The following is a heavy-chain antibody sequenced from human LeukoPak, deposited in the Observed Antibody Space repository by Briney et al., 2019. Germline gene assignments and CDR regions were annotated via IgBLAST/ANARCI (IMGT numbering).Heavy chain of an antibody. D-gene: IGHD3-22*01. V-gene: IGHV1-69*13. CDR1: GGTFSSYA. J-gene: IGHJ4*02. CDR3: ARHYYDSSGYYYTYFDY. Sequence: LGASVKVSCKASGGTFSSYAISWVRQAPGQGLERMGGIIPIFGTANYAQKFQGRVTITADESTSTAYMELSSLRSEDTAVYYCARHYYDSSGYYYTYFDYWGQGTLVTVSS. CDR2: IIPIFGTA.